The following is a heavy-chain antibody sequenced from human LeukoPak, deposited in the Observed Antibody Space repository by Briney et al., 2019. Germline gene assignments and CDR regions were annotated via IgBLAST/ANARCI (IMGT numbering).Heavy chain of an antibody. V-gene: IGHV4-34*01. CDR3: ARGGWLNAFDI. D-gene: IGHD5-18*01. CDR2: INHSGST. J-gene: IGHJ3*02. CDR1: GGSFSGYN. Sequence: SETLSLTCAVYGGSFSGYNWSWIRQPPGKGLEWIGEINHSGSTNYNPSLKSRVTISVDTSKNQFSLKLSSVTAADTAVYYCARGGWLNAFDIWGQGTMVTVSS.